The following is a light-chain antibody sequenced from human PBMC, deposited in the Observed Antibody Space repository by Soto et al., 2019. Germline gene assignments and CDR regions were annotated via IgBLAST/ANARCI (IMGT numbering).Light chain of an antibody. CDR2: GAS. CDR3: QQYDSSPKT. Sequence: VVTQSPGTLSLSPGERATLSCSASQSVSSSYLAWYQQKPGQAPRLLIYGASSRATGIPDRFSGSGSGTDSTLTISRLEPEDFAVYYCQQYDSSPKTFGQGTKVDIK. V-gene: IGKV3-20*01. J-gene: IGKJ1*01. CDR1: QSVSSSY.